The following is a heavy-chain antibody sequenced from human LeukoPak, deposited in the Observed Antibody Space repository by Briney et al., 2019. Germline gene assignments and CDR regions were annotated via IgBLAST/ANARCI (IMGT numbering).Heavy chain of an antibody. CDR2: INPNSGGT. J-gene: IGHJ4*02. D-gene: IGHD6-6*01. CDR3: ARSSSSIAARHGY. Sequence: ASLKVSCKASGYTFTGYYMHWVRQAPGQGLEWMGWINPNSGGTNYAQKFQGRVTMTRDTSISTAYMELSRLRSDDTAVYYCARSSSSIAARHGYWGQGTLVTVSS. CDR1: GYTFTGYY. V-gene: IGHV1-2*02.